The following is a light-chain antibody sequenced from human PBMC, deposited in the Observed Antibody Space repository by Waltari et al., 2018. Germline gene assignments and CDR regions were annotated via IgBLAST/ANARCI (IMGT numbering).Light chain of an antibody. J-gene: IGLJ3*02. CDR1: SSNIGAGYD. CDR2: GNN. Sequence: QSVLPQPPSVSGAPGQRVTISCTGSSSNIGAGYDLHWYQQLPGTVPKLRTDGNNNRPPGVPDRFSGSKSGTSASLAITGLQAEDEADYYCQSYDRSLSGWVFGGGTKLTVL. V-gene: IGLV1-40*01. CDR3: QSYDRSLSGWV.